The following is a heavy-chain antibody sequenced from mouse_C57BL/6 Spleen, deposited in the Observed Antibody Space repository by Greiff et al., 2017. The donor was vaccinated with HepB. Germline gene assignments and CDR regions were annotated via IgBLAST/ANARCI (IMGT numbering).Heavy chain of an antibody. CDR3: ARKGGGAAWFAY. CDR1: GYTFTSYW. Sequence: VQLQQPGAELVKPGASVKLSCKASGYTFTSYWMQWVKQRPGQGLEWIGEIDPSDSYTNYNQKFKGKATLTVDTSSSTAYMPLSSLTTEDSAGYYCARKGGGAAWFAYWGQGTLVTVSA. CDR2: IDPSDSYT. J-gene: IGHJ3*01. V-gene: IGHV1-50*01.